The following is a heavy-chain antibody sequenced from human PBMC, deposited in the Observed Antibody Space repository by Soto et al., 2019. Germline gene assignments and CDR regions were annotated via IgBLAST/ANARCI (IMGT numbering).Heavy chain of an antibody. CDR2: IIPIFGTA. CDR1: GGTFSSYA. Sequence: SVKVSCKASGGTFSSYAISCVRQAPGRGLEWMGGIIPIFGTANYAQNFQGTVTITADESTSTAYMELSSLRSEDTAVYYCAKDPWYSRTQVGGNWFDPWGQRTLVTVSS. J-gene: IGHJ5*02. D-gene: IGHD6-13*01. V-gene: IGHV1-69*13. CDR3: AKDPWYSRTQVGGNWFDP.